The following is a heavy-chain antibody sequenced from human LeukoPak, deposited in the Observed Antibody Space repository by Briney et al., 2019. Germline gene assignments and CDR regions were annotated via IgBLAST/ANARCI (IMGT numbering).Heavy chain of an antibody. CDR2: ISAYNGNT. Sequence: ASVKVSCKASGYTFTGYYMHWVRQAPGQGLEWMGWISAYNGNTNYAQKLQGRVTMTTDTSTSTAYMELRSLRSDDTAVYYCARGVIVDTARSPFDYWGQGTLVTVSS. CDR1: GYTFTGYY. D-gene: IGHD5-18*01. V-gene: IGHV1-18*04. J-gene: IGHJ4*02. CDR3: ARGVIVDTARSPFDY.